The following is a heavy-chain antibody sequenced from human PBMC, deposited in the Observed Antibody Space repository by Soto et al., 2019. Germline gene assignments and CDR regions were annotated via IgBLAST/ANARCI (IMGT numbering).Heavy chain of an antibody. Sequence: QVQLVQSGAEVKKPGSSVKVSCKASGGTFSSYTISWVRQAPGQGLEWMGRIIPILGIANYAQKFQGRVTIRADKSPHTAYRELRSLRSEDTAVYYCAREIGRYCAWSFDYWGQGTLVAVSS. V-gene: IGHV1-69*08. CDR3: AREIGRYCAWSFDY. D-gene: IGHD2-15*01. J-gene: IGHJ4*02. CDR1: GGTFSSYT. CDR2: IIPILGIA.